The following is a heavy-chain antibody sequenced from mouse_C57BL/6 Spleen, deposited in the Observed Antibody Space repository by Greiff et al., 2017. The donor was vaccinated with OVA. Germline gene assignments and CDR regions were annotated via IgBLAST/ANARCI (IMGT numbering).Heavy chain of an antibody. V-gene: IGHV1-80*01. J-gene: IGHJ2*01. CDR3: EREGLREYIDY. D-gene: IGHD2-4*01. CDR2: IYPGDGDT. Sequence: VKLLESGAELVKPGASVKISCKASGYAFSSYWMNWVKQRPGKGLEWIGQIYPGDGDTNYNGKFKGKATLTVDKSSSTAYMQLSSLTSEDSAVYVSEREGLREYIDYWGQGTTLTVSS. CDR1: GYAFSSYW.